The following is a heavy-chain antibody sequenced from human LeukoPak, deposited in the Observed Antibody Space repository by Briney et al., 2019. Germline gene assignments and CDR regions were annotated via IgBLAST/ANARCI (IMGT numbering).Heavy chain of an antibody. CDR1: GFSVSDNY. CDR3: ARDEMASDAFDI. CDR2: TYSGGTT. V-gene: IGHV3-66*01. Sequence: GGSLRLTCAGSGFSVSDNYMTWVRQAPGKGLEWVSVTYSGGTTYYADSVEGRFTISRDNSKNTLYLQMNSLRAEDTAVYYRARDEMASDAFDIWGQGTMVTVSS. D-gene: IGHD5-24*01. J-gene: IGHJ3*02.